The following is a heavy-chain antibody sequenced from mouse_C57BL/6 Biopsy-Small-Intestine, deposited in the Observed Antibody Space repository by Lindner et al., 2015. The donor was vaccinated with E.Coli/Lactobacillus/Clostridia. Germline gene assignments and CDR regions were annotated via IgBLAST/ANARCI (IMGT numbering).Heavy chain of an antibody. CDR3: TRGRGYYFDY. CDR2: IDPETGGT. J-gene: IGHJ2*01. V-gene: IGHV1-15*01. Sequence: VQLQESGAELVRPGASVTLSCKASGYTFTDYEMHWVKQTPVHGLEWIGAIDPETGGTAYNQKFNDKAILTADKSSSTAYMELRSLTSGDSAVYYCTRGRGYYFDYWGQGTTLTVSS. CDR1: GYTFTDYE.